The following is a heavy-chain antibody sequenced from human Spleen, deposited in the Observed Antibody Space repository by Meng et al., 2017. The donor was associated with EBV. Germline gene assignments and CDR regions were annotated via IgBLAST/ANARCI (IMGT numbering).Heavy chain of an antibody. CDR1: GGSISSSSYY. Sequence: QLLLQESGPGLVKPSETLSLTCTVSGGSISSSSYYWDWIRQPPGKGLEWIGSIYYDGNTYYNPSLKSRVTISVDTSKNQFSLKLNSVTAADTAVYYCARDLGGNWLDYWGQGTLVTVSS. CDR3: ARDLGGNWLDY. V-gene: IGHV4-39*07. J-gene: IGHJ4*02. D-gene: IGHD2/OR15-2a*01. CDR2: IYYDGNT.